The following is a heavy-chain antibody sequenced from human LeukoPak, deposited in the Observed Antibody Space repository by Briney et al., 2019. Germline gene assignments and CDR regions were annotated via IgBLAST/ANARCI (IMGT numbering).Heavy chain of an antibody. D-gene: IGHD1-26*01. CDR3: ANWDRGSYSFDY. CDR2: IKQDGSDK. CDR1: GFAFSSYW. V-gene: IGHV3-7*01. Sequence: PGGSLRLSCAASGFAFSSYWMSWVRQAPGKGLEWVATIKQDGSDKYYVDSVKGRFTISRDNAKNSLCLQMNSLRAEDTAVYYCANWDRGSYSFDYWGQGTLVTVSS. J-gene: IGHJ4*02.